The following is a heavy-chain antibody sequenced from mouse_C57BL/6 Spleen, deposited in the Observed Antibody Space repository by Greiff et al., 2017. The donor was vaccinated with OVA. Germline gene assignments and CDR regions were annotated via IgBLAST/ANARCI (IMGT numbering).Heavy chain of an antibody. J-gene: IGHJ2*01. Sequence: QVQLQQPGAELVKPGASVKLSCKASGYTFTSYWMHWVKQRPGRGLEWIGRIDPNSGGTKYNEKFKSKATLTVDKPSSTAYMQLSSLTSEDSAVYYCAREGDPNWDVRDYFDYWGQGTTLTVSS. V-gene: IGHV1-72*01. CDR1: GYTFTSYW. CDR3: AREGDPNWDVRDYFDY. CDR2: IDPNSGGT. D-gene: IGHD4-1*01.